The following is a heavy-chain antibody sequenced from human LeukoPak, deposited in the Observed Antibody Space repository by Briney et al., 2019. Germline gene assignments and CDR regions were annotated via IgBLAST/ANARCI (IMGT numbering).Heavy chain of an antibody. CDR3: ARAGGSGSPGFFDY. V-gene: IGHV4-59*02. D-gene: IGHD3-10*01. J-gene: IGHJ4*02. CDR1: RGSVSSYY. Sequence: PSQTLSPTCTVSRGSVSSYYWSWIRQPPGKGLEWIGYIFYSGDTNYNPSLKTRVTISVDTSQNQFSLRLSSVTAADTAVYYCARAGGSGSPGFFDYWGQGTLVTVSS. CDR2: IFYSGDT.